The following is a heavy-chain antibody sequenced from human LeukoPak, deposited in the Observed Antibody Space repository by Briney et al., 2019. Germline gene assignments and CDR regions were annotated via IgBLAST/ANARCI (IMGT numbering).Heavy chain of an antibody. CDR1: GYSFTGHY. V-gene: IGHV1-2*06. D-gene: IGHD3-10*01. Sequence: ASVKVSCKASGYSFTGHYMHWVRQAPGQGLEWMGRINPNSGGTDYAQNFQGRVTMTRDTSITTAYMELSRLRSDDTAVYYCARLASGSSPFDYWGQGTLVTVSS. J-gene: IGHJ4*02. CDR3: ARLASGSSPFDY. CDR2: INPNSGGT.